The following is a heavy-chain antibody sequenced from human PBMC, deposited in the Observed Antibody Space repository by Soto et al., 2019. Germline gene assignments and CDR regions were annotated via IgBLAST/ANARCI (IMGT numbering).Heavy chain of an antibody. J-gene: IGHJ6*02. CDR2: IIPIFGTA. D-gene: IGHD2-2*01. CDR3: ARVVVVVPAAPTISYYYGMDV. Sequence: GASVKVSCKASGGTFSSYAISWVRQAPGQGLEWMGGIIPIFGTANYAQKCQGRVTITADESTSTAYMELSSLRSEDTAVYYCARVVVVVPAAPTISYYYGMDVWGQGTTVTVSS. V-gene: IGHV1-69*13. CDR1: GGTFSSYA.